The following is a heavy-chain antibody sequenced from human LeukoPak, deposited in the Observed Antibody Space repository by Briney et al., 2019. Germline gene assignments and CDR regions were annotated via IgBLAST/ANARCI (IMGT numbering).Heavy chain of an antibody. CDR1: GGSIRSYH. CDR3: ARGRVSSSTWYSTYYYYFYMDV. V-gene: IGHV4-59*01. CDR2: ISYSGYN. J-gene: IGHJ6*03. D-gene: IGHD1-1*01. Sequence: KSSETLSLTCSVSGGSIRSYHWSWIRQSPGKGLEWIGYISYSGYNYYNPSLERRVTMSVDTSQNQFSLRLRSVTAADTAVYFCARGRVSSSTWYSTYYYYFYMDVWGKGTTVTVSS.